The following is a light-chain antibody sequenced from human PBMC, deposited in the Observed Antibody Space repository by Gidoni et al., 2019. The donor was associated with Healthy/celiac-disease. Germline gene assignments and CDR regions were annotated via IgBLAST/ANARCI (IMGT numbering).Light chain of an antibody. CDR3: QQFNSYPTWT. V-gene: IGKV1-13*02. J-gene: IGKJ1*01. CDR1: QGISSA. Sequence: ASQLTQSRSSLSASVGARVTITCRASQGISSALAWYQQNPGKAPKLLIYGASRLESGVPSRFSGSGSGTDFTLTISILQPEDFATYYCQQFNSYPTWTFXQXTKVEIK. CDR2: GAS.